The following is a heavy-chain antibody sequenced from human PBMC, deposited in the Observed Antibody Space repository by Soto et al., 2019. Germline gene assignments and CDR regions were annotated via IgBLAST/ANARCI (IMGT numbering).Heavy chain of an antibody. CDR2: MNPNTGNT. Sequence: QVQLVQSGADVKKPGASVKVSCKASGYTFTDYDINWVRQAAGQGLEWMGWMNPNTGNTACAQKFEGRLTLTRDTSTSTAFMDLTSLTSEDTAVYYCARGFSNDSDHWAQGTLVTVSS. V-gene: IGHV1-8*02. CDR1: GYTFTDYD. D-gene: IGHD3-3*01. J-gene: IGHJ4*02. CDR3: ARGFSNDSDH.